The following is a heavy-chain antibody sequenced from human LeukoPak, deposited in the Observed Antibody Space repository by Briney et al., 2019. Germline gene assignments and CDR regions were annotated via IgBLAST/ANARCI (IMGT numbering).Heavy chain of an antibody. J-gene: IGHJ5*02. CDR1: GFTFSSYG. Sequence: GGSLRLSCAASGFTFSSYGMHWVRQAPGKGLEWVAVTSYDGSNKYYADSLKGRFTISRGNSKNTLYLQMNSLRAEDTAVYYCARRPSSSWTYNWFDPWGQGTLVTVSS. CDR2: TSYDGSNK. CDR3: ARRPSSSWTYNWFDP. V-gene: IGHV3-30*03. D-gene: IGHD6-13*01.